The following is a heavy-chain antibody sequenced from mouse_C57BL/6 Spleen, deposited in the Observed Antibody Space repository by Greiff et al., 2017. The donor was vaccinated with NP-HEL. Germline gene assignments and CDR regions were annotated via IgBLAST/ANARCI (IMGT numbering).Heavy chain of an antibody. CDR3: ARDLDGFAY. V-gene: IGHV5-4*01. Sequence: EVKLVESGGGLVKPGGSLKLSCAASGFTFSSYAMSWVRQTPEKRLEWVATISDGGSYTYYPDNVKGRFTISRDNAKNNLYLQMSHLKSEDTAMYYCARDLDGFAYWGQGTLVTVSA. CDR2: ISDGGSYT. CDR1: GFTFSSYA. J-gene: IGHJ3*01.